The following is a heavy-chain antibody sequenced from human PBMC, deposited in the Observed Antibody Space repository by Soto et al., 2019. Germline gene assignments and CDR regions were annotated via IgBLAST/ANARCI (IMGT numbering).Heavy chain of an antibody. CDR2: TPYSGSP. CDR3: ARIGWGGDS. V-gene: IGHV4-61*01. Sequence: PSETLSLTCTVSGDSVSRGSYHWSWIRQPPGKGLEWIGFTPYSGSPEYNPSLKSRVLISLDTSKNQLSLKVTSVTAADTAEYYCARIGWGGDSWGPGTLVTVSS. J-gene: IGHJ4*02. D-gene: IGHD3-10*01. CDR1: GDSVSRGSYH.